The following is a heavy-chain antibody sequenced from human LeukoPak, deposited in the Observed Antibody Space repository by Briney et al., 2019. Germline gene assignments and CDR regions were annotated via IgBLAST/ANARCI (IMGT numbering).Heavy chain of an antibody. Sequence: GGSLRLSCAASGFTFSSYGMHWVRQAPGKGLEWVAFIRYDGSNKYYADSVKGRFTISRDNSKNTLYLQMNSLRAEDTAVYYCAKDGNYVWGSYRYTDYYYYMDVWGKGTTVTASS. CDR3: AKDGNYVWGSYRYTDYYYYMDV. V-gene: IGHV3-30*02. J-gene: IGHJ6*03. CDR1: GFTFSSYG. CDR2: IRYDGSNK. D-gene: IGHD3-16*02.